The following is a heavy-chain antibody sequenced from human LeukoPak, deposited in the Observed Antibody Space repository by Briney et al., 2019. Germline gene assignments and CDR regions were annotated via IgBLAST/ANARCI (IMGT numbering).Heavy chain of an antibody. J-gene: IGHJ4*02. Sequence: HPGGSLRLSCAASGFTFSSYGMHWVRQAPGKGLEWVAFIRYDGSNKYYADSVKGRFTISRDNSKNTLYLQMNSLRAEDTAVYYCARDSLYYYDSSGYTNYWGQGTLVTVSS. CDR3: ARDSLYYYDSSGYTNY. D-gene: IGHD3-22*01. CDR1: GFTFSSYG. CDR2: IRYDGSNK. V-gene: IGHV3-30*02.